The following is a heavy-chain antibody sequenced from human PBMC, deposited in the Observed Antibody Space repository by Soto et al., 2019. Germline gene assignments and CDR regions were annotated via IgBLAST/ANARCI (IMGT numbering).Heavy chain of an antibody. J-gene: IGHJ5*01. CDR1: GDSISNLDYF. V-gene: IGHV4-30-4*01. Sequence: SETLSLTCSVSGDSISNLDYFWAWIRQPPGQALEYIGYIYKSATTYYNPSFESRVAISVDTSKSRFSLNVTSVTAADTAVYFCARGRYCLTGRCFPNWFDSWGQGARVTVSA. CDR3: ARGRYCLTGRCFPNWFDS. D-gene: IGHD7-27*01. CDR2: IYKSATT.